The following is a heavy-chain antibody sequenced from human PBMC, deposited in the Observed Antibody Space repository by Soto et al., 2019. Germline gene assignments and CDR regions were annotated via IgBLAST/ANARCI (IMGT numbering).Heavy chain of an antibody. CDR1: GGTFSSYA. D-gene: IGHD2-21*02. CDR2: IIPIFGTA. J-gene: IGHJ1*01. Sequence: QVQLVQSGAEVKKPGSSVKVSCKASGGTFSSYAISWVRQAPGQGLEWMGGIIPIFGTANYAQKFQGRVTITADKSTSTAYMELSSLGSEDTAVYYCARGGYCGGDCFSQGEHWGQGTLVTVSS. V-gene: IGHV1-69*06. CDR3: ARGGYCGGDCFSQGEH.